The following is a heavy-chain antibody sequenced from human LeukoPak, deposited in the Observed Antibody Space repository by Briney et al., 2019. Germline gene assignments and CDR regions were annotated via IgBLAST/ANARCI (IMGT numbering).Heavy chain of an antibody. D-gene: IGHD3-22*01. CDR1: GFTFSNYA. CDR3: ARDEDDSSGYYGFEYFQH. CDR2: ISSSSSYI. V-gene: IGHV3-21*01. J-gene: IGHJ1*01. Sequence: PGGSLRLSCAASGFTFSNYAMNWVRQAPGKGLEWVSSISSSSSYIYYADSVKGRFTISRDNAKNSLYLQMNSLRAEDTAVYYCARDEDDSSGYYGFEYFQHWGQGTLVTVSS.